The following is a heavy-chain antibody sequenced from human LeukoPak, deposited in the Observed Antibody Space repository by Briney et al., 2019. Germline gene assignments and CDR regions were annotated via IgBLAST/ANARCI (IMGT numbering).Heavy chain of an antibody. J-gene: IGHJ3*02. D-gene: IGHD3-22*01. V-gene: IGHV4-61*02. CDR2: IYTSGST. CDR3: ARGLGEI. CDR1: GGSISSDSYY. Sequence: PSQTLSLTCTVSGGSISSDSYYWSWIRQPAGKGLEWIGRIYTSGSTEYHPSLKSRVTISIDTSKNQFSLKLSSVTAADTAVYYCARGLGEIWGQGTMVTVSS.